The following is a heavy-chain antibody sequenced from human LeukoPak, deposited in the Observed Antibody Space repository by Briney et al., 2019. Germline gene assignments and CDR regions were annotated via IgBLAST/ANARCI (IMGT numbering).Heavy chain of an antibody. CDR3: VRGVGVSRFNYLDP. J-gene: IGHJ5*02. CDR2: IWYDASNK. CDR1: GFTFSSYE. V-gene: IGHV3-33*08. Sequence: GGSLRLSCAASGFTFSSYEMNWVRQAPGKGLEWVAVIWYDASNKYYADSVKGRFTISRDNSKNTLYLHMNSLRDDDTAVYYCVRGVGVSRFNYLDPWGQGTLVIVSS. D-gene: IGHD1-7*01.